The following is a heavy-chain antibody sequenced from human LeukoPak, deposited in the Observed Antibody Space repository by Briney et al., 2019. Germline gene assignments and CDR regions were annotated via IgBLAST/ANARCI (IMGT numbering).Heavy chain of an antibody. V-gene: IGHV4-34*01. CDR2: INHSGST. CDR3: ARAYSSGYFDY. Sequence: SETLPLTCAAYGGSFSGYYWSWIRQPPGKGLEWIGEINHSGSTNYNPSLKSRVTISVDTSKNQFSLKLSSVTAADTAVYYCARAYSSGYFDYWGQGALVTVSS. D-gene: IGHD6-19*01. J-gene: IGHJ4*02. CDR1: GGSFSGYY.